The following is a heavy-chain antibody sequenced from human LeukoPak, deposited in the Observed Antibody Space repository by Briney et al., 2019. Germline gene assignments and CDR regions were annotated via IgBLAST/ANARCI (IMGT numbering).Heavy chain of an antibody. J-gene: IGHJ5*02. Sequence: PSETLSLTCTVSGGSISSSSYYWGWIRQPPGKGLEWIGNIYYSGSTYYNPSLKSRLTISVDTSKNQFSLKLSSVTAADTAVYYCAREYYYDSSGYYYLNWFDPWGQGTLVTVSS. CDR2: IYYSGST. D-gene: IGHD3-22*01. CDR3: AREYYYDSSGYYYLNWFDP. CDR1: GGSISSSSYY. V-gene: IGHV4-39*02.